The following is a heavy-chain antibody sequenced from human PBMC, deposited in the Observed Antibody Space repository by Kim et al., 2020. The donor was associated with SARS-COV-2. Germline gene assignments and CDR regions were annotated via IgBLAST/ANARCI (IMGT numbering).Heavy chain of an antibody. CDR2: ISYDGSNK. V-gene: IGHV3-30*18. J-gene: IGHJ6*03. CDR1: GFTFSSYG. CDR3: AKGRHYMDV. Sequence: GGSLRLSCAASGFTFSSYGMHWVRQAPGKGLEWVAVISYDGSNKYYADSVKGRFTISRDNSKNTLYLQMNSLRAEDTAVYYCAKGRHYMDVWGKGTTVT.